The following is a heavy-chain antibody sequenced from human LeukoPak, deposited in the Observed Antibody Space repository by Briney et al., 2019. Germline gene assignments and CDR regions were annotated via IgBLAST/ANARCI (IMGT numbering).Heavy chain of an antibody. V-gene: IGHV3-23*01. CDR2: ISAGGGTT. Sequence: GGSLRLSCAASGFTFSSYAMNWVRQAPGKGLEWVSAISAGGGTTYYADSVKGRFTISRDTSKNTLYLQMNSLRAEDTAVYYCAKSGAYTSLSIDYWGQGTLVTVSS. CDR1: GFTFSSYA. J-gene: IGHJ4*02. CDR3: AKSGAYTSLSIDY. D-gene: IGHD6-6*01.